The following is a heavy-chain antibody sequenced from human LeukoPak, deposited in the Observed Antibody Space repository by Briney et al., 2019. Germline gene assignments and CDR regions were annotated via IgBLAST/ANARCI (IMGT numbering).Heavy chain of an antibody. CDR1: GITFSSAA. D-gene: IGHD2-15*01. V-gene: IGHV3-23*01. J-gene: IGHJ4*02. Sequence: GGSLRLSCAASGITFSSAAMSWVRQAPGKGLEWVSSISNNGGYTYYADSVQGRFTISRDNSKSTLCLQMNSLRAEDTAVYYCAKQLGYCSDGSCYFPYWGQGTLVTVSS. CDR3: AKQLGYCSDGSCYFPY. CDR2: ISNNGGYT.